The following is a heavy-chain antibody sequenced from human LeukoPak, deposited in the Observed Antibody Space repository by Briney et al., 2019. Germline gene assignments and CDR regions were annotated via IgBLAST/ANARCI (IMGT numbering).Heavy chain of an antibody. D-gene: IGHD1-26*01. J-gene: IGHJ3*02. V-gene: IGHV4-39*01. Sequence: SSETLSLTCTVSGGSISSSSYYWGWIRQPPGKGLEWIGSIYYSGSTYYNPSLKSRVTISVDTSKNQFSLKLSSVTAADTAVYYCARPGGNYYSDAFDIWGQGTMVTVSS. CDR2: IYYSGST. CDR1: GGSISSSSYY. CDR3: ARPGGNYYSDAFDI.